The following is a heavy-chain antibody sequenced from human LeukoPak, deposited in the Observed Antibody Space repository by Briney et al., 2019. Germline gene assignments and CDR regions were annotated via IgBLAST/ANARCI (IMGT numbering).Heavy chain of an antibody. Sequence: SETLSLTCAVYGGSFSGYYWSWTRQPPGKGLEWIGEINHSGSTNYNPSLKSRVTISVDTSKNQFSLKLSSVTAADTAVYYCARMQEGSSWYRPIRGWFDPWGQGTLVTVSS. V-gene: IGHV4-34*01. D-gene: IGHD6-13*01. J-gene: IGHJ5*02. CDR2: INHSGST. CDR3: ARMQEGSSWYRPIRGWFDP. CDR1: GGSFSGYY.